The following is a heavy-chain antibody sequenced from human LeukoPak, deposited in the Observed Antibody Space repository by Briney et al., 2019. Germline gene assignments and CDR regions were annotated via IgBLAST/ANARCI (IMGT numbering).Heavy chain of an antibody. CDR2: ISSSGSYI. V-gene: IGHV3-21*01. J-gene: IGHJ4*02. D-gene: IGHD3-9*01. CDR1: GFTFSSYS. CDR3: ARAPVRYFDWLPRS. Sequence: PGGSLRLSCAASGFTFSSYSMNWVRQAPGKGLEWVSSISSSGSYIYYADSVKGRFTISRDNAKNSLYLQMNSLRAEDTAVYYCARAPVRYFDWLPRSWGQGTLVTVSS.